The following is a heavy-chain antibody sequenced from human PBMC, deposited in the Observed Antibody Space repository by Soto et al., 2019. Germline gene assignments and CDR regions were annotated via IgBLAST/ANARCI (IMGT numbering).Heavy chain of an antibody. CDR2: IYYSGST. CDR1: GGSISSYY. D-gene: IGHD5-18*01. V-gene: IGHV4-59*01. J-gene: IGHJ4*02. Sequence: SETLSLTCTVSGGSISSYYWSWIRQPPGKGLEWIGYIYYSGSTNYNPSLKSRVTISVDTSKNQFSLKLSSVTAADTAVYYCARMGGYSYGLDYWGQGTLVTVSS. CDR3: ARMGGYSYGLDY.